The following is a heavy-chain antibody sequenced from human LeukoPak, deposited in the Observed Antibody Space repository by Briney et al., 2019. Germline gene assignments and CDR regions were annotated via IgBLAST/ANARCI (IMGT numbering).Heavy chain of an antibody. J-gene: IGHJ5*02. Sequence: SETLSLTCTVSGGSISSYYWSWIQQPPGKGLEWIGYIYYSGSTNYNPSLKSRVTISVDTSKNQFSLKLSSVTAADTAVYYCARYSSGRGGRFDPWGQGTLVTVSS. CDR3: ARYSSGRGGRFDP. D-gene: IGHD6-19*01. CDR2: IYYSGST. CDR1: GGSISSYY. V-gene: IGHV4-59*01.